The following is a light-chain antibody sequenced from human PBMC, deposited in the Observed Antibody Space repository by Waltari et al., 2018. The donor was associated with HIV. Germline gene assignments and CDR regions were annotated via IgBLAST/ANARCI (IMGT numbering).Light chain of an antibody. V-gene: IGLV2-11*01. CDR2: DVS. CDR1: SSDVGGFNY. CDR3: CSYAGSYPVV. Sequence: QSALTQPRSVSGSPGPSVTISCTGTSSDVGGFNYVSWYQQNPGKAPKFILYDVSKRPSGVPARFSGSKSGNTASLTISGLQAEDEADYYCCSYAGSYPVVFGGGTKLTVL. J-gene: IGLJ3*02.